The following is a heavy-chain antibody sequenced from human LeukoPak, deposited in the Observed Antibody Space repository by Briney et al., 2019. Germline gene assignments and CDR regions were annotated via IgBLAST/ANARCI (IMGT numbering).Heavy chain of an antibody. CDR2: ISWNSGSI. J-gene: IGHJ4*02. CDR3: AKGLSYSYGEPFDY. CDR1: GFTFDDYA. D-gene: IGHD5-18*01. V-gene: IGHV3-9*01. Sequence: PGGSLRLSCAASGFTFDDYAMHWVRQAPGKGLEWVSGISWNSGSIGYADSVKGRFTISRDNTKNSLYLQMNSLRAEDTALYYCAKGLSYSYGEPFDYWGQGTLVTVSS.